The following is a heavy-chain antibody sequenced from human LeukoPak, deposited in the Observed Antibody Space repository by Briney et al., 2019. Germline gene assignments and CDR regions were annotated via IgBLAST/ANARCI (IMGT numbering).Heavy chain of an antibody. CDR1: GYTFTSYG. J-gene: IGHJ6*02. Sequence: GASVKVSCKASGYTFTSYGISWVRQAPGQGLEWMGWISAYNGNTNYAQKLQGRVTMTTDTSTSTAYMELRSLRSDDTAVYYCARDRGDILTNYYYYGMDVWGQGTTVTVSS. CDR2: ISAYNGNT. D-gene: IGHD3-9*01. CDR3: ARDRGDILTNYYYYGMDV. V-gene: IGHV1-18*01.